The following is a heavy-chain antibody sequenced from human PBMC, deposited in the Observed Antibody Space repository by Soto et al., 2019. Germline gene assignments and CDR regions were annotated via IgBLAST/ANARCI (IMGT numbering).Heavy chain of an antibody. CDR1: GFFFGNAW. V-gene: IGHV3-15*01. J-gene: IGHJ4*02. D-gene: IGHD1-1*01. Sequence: GGSLRLSCAASGFFFGNAWMSWVRQAPGKWPECVGRIYSVGGSWTTDYAAPVNGRFTISRDDSENTLYLQMNSLKTEDSGIYFCARDLDGGPAYWGQGIPVTVSS. CDR3: ARDLDGGPAY. CDR2: IYSVGGSWTT.